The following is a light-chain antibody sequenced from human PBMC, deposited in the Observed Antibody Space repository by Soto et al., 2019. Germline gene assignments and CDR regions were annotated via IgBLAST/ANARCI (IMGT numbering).Light chain of an antibody. CDR2: AAS. CDR3: QQYGSSGT. J-gene: IGKJ1*01. CDR1: QGISSY. Sequence: MAHSPSLIFAATRHGVSPSCRMSQGISSYLAWYQQKPGKAPELLIYAASTLQSGIPDRFSGSGSGTDFTLTISRLEPEDFAVYFCQQYGSSGTFGRGTKVDIK. V-gene: IGKV1D-8*02.